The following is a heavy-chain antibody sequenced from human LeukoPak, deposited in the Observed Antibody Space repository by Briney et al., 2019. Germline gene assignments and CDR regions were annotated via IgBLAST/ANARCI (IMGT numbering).Heavy chain of an antibody. CDR1: GYTFTSEG. V-gene: IGHV1-18*01. CDR3: ARHQQSYYDSSGYLWFDP. Sequence: ASANVSCKASGYTFTSEGISWGRQAPGQELKSMGWISAYNGNANYAQKRQGRVTITTDTSTSTAYMELRSLRSHDTAVYYCARHQQSYYDSSGYLWFDPWGQGTLVTVSS. J-gene: IGHJ5*02. D-gene: IGHD3-22*01. CDR2: ISAYNGNA.